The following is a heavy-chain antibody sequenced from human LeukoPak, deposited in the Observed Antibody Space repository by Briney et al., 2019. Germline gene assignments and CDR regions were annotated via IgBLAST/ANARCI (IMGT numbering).Heavy chain of an antibody. CDR2: IIPIFGTA. CDR1: GGTFSSYA. Sequence: GASVKVSCKASGGTFSSYAISWVRQAPGQGLEWMGGIIPIFGTANYAQKFQGRVTITTDESTSTAYMELSNLRSEDTAVYYCASADTAMVGDYYMDVWGKGTTVTVSS. J-gene: IGHJ6*03. CDR3: ASADTAMVGDYYMDV. V-gene: IGHV1-69*05. D-gene: IGHD5-18*01.